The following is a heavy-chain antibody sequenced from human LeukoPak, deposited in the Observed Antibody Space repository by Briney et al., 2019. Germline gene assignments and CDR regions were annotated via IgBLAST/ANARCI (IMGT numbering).Heavy chain of an antibody. V-gene: IGHV3-9*01. CDR2: ISWNSGSI. D-gene: IGHD6-19*01. J-gene: IGHJ6*02. CDR1: GFTFDDYA. Sequence: PGGSLRLSCAASGFTFDDYAMHWVRQVPGKGLEWVSGISWNSGSIGYADSVKGRFTISRDNAKNSLYLQMNSLRAEDTALYYCAKDGFYSSGWSNYYYYGMDVWGQGTTVTVSS. CDR3: AKDGFYSSGWSNYYYYGMDV.